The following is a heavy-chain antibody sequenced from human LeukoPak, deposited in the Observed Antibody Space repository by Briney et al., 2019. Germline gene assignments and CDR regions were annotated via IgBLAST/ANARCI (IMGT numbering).Heavy chain of an antibody. CDR1: GYTFTGYY. CDR2: INPNRGDT. Sequence: ASVKVSCKASGYTFTGYYVLWVRQAPGQGLEWMGWINPNRGDTIYAQKFQGRVTMTRDTSISTAYMELSGLKSDDTAVYYCARWVGYSNWFDPWGQETLVTVSS. V-gene: IGHV1-2*02. CDR3: ARWVGYSNWFDP. D-gene: IGHD2-15*01. J-gene: IGHJ5*02.